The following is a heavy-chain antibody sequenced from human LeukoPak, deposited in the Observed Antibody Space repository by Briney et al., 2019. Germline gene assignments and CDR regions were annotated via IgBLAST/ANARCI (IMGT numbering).Heavy chain of an antibody. CDR3: AKDWRGAVVPRAFDI. D-gene: IGHD2-2*01. CDR2: ISGSGGST. CDR1: GFTFSSYA. J-gene: IGHJ3*02. Sequence: GGSLRLSCAASGFTFSSYAMSWVRQAPGKGLEWVSAISGSGGSTYYADSVKGRFTISRDNSKNTLYLQMNSLRAEDTAVYYWAKDWRGAVVPRAFDIWGQGTMVTVSS. V-gene: IGHV3-23*01.